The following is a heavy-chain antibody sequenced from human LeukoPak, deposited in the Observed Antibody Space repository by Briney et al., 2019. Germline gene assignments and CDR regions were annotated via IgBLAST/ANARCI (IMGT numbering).Heavy chain of an antibody. D-gene: IGHD6-13*01. CDR2: INPNSGGT. CDR1: GYTFTGYY. J-gene: IGHJ4*02. Sequence: ASVKVSCKASGYTFTGYYIHWVRQAPGQGLEWMGWINPNSGGTNYAQKFQGRVTMTRDTSISTAYMELSRLRSDDTAVYYCARGLRRAEQQLVTFDYWGQGTLVTVSS. V-gene: IGHV1-2*02. CDR3: ARGLRRAEQQLVTFDY.